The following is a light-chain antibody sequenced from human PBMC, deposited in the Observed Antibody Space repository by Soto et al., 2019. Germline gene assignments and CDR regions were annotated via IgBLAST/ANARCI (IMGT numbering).Light chain of an antibody. CDR2: DVS. Sequence: QSALTQPASVSGSPGQSITISCTGTSSDVGGYNYVSWYQQHPGKAPKLMIYDVSNRPSGVSNRFSGSKSGNTASLTISWLQAEDEAYYYCSSYTSSRTLVFGGGTKLTVL. V-gene: IGLV2-14*01. CDR1: SSDVGGYNY. J-gene: IGLJ2*01. CDR3: SSYTSSRTLV.